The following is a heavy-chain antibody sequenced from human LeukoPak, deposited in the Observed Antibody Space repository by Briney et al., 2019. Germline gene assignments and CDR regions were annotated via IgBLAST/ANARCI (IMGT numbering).Heavy chain of an antibody. Sequence: ASVKDSPKASRYSFTSYVICSVRQAPGQGREWMGWVSAYNGNTNYAQKVQGRVTMITDTSTSTAYMELRSLRSHDTAVYYCARADDGDWSFDIWGQGTMVTVSS. V-gene: IGHV1-18*01. CDR3: ARADDGDWSFDI. CDR1: RYSFTSYV. CDR2: VSAYNGNT. D-gene: IGHD4-17*01. J-gene: IGHJ3*02.